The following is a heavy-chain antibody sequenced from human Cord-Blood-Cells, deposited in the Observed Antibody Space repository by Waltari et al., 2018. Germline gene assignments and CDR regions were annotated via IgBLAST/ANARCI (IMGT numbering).Heavy chain of an antibody. Sequence: QVQLVQSGAEVKKPGASVKVSCKASGYTFTGYYMHWVRQAPGQGLEWMGGINPNSGGTNYAQNFKGRVTMTRETSISTAYMELSRLRSDDTAVYYCARGQGRAVAGTRYDFDYWGQGTLVTVSS. CDR3: ARGQGRAVAGTRYDFDY. CDR2: INPNSGGT. D-gene: IGHD6-19*01. V-gene: IGHV1-2*02. CDR1: GYTFTGYY. J-gene: IGHJ4*02.